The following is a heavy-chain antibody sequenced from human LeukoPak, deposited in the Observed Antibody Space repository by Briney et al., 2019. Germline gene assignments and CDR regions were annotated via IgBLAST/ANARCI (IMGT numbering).Heavy chain of an antibody. CDR1: GFTFSSYG. V-gene: IGHV3-30*03. D-gene: IGHD2-15*01. J-gene: IGHJ4*02. CDR2: ISYDGSNK. Sequence: PGRSLRLSCAASGFTFSSYGMHWVRQAPGKGLEWVAVISYDGSNKYYADSVKGRFTISRDNSKNTLYLQMNSLRAEDTAVYYCALSGYGGGGVDYWGQGTLVTVSS. CDR3: ALSGYGGGGVDY.